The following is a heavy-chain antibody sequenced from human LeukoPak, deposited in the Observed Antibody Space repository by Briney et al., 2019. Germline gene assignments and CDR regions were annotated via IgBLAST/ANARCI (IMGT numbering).Heavy chain of an antibody. CDR2: ISGSGGST. J-gene: IGHJ4*02. D-gene: IGHD2-2*01. CDR3: AKDRFVVVPVASVFDY. CDR1: GFTFSSYA. Sequence: GGSLRLSCAASGFTFSSYAMSWVRQAPGKGLEWVSAISGSGGSTYYADSVKGRFTISRDNSKNTLYLQMNSLRAEDTAVYYCAKDRFVVVPVASVFDYWGQGTLVTVSS. V-gene: IGHV3-23*01.